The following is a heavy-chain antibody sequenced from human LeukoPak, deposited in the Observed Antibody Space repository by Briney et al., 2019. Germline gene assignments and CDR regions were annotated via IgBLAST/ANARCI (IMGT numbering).Heavy chain of an antibody. V-gene: IGHV4-39*07. D-gene: IGHD6-13*01. CDR3: ARELRGAAAGTYWFDP. Sequence: PSETLSLTCTVSSGSISTSNYYWGWVRQPPGKALEWIGNIFYSGSTYYSPSLKSRVTISLDTSRNQFSLKLNSVTAADTAVYYCARELRGAAAGTYWFDPWGQGTLVTVSS. J-gene: IGHJ5*02. CDR2: IFYSGST. CDR1: SGSISTSNYY.